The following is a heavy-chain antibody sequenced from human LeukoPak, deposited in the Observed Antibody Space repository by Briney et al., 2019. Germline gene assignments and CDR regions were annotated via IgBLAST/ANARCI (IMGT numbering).Heavy chain of an antibody. D-gene: IGHD2-2*01. CDR3: AKDQPTAYFDY. CDR2: IRNDGSIK. J-gene: IGHJ4*02. V-gene: IGHV3-30*02. CDR1: GFTFSSYG. Sequence: GGSLRLYCAASGFTFSSYGMYWVRQAPGKGLEWVAIIRNDGSIKYYADSVKGRFTISRDNSKNTLYLQINSLRAEDTAVYYCAKDQPTAYFDYWGQGSLVTVSS.